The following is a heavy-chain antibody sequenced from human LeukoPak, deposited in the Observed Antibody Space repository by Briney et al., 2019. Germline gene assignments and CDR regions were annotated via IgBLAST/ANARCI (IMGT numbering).Heavy chain of an antibody. D-gene: IGHD3-10*01. CDR1: AGFISTYY. CDR2: IYYSGST. V-gene: IGHV4-59*01. J-gene: IGHJ4*02. Sequence: SETLSLTCIVSAGFISTYYWSWILQPPGKGLEWLGYIYYSGSTNYNPSLKSRVTISVDTSKNQFSLKLTSVTAADTAVYYCARHRNPWLWLGEFDYWGQGTLVTISS. CDR3: ARHRNPWLWLGEFDY.